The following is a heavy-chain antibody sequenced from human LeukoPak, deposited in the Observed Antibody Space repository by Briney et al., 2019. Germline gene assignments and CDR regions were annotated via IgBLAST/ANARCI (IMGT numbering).Heavy chain of an antibody. CDR2: IYYSGSA. J-gene: IGHJ2*01. D-gene: IGHD4-17*01. CDR1: GGSISSYY. V-gene: IGHV4-59*01. CDR3: ARGYGDYGDFWYFDL. Sequence: PSETLSLTCTVPGGSISSYYWSWIRQPPGKGLEWIGYIYYSGSAHYNSSLKSRVTIVVDMSKNQFSLKLSSVTAADTAVYYCARGYGDYGDFWYFDLWGRGTLVTVSS.